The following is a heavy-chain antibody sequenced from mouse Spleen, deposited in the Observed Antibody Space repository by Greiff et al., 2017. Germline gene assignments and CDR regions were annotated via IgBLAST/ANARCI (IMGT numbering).Heavy chain of an antibody. CDR2: ISRGSSTI. D-gene: IGHD2-2*01. CDR3: ARGGYRYYYAMDY. Sequence: EVQRVESGGGLVKPGGSLKLSCAASGFTFSDYGMHWVRQAPEKGLEWVAYISRGSSTIYYADTVKGRFTISRDNAKNTLFLQMTSLRSEDTAMYYCARGGYRYYYAMDYWGQGTSVTVPS. CDR1: GFTFSDYG. V-gene: IGHV5-17*01. J-gene: IGHJ4*01.